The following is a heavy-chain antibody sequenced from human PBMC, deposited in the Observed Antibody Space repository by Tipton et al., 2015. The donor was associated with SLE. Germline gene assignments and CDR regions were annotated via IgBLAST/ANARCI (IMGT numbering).Heavy chain of an antibody. D-gene: IGHD2-8*01. CDR1: GDSITRSSFY. CDR3: ARGYCSDGVCYGFGFFDY. Sequence: TLSLTCTVSGDSITRSSFYWGWIRQPPGKGLEWIGSIYYSGTAHYENPSLKGPVTLSIDTSKNQFSLKMRSVTAADTAVYFCARGYCSDGVCYGFGFFDYWGQGNLVTVSS. V-gene: IGHV4-39*07. CDR2: IYYSGTAH. J-gene: IGHJ4*02.